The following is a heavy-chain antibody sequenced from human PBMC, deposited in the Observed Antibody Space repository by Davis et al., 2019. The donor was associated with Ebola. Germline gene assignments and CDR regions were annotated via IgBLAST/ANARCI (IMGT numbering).Heavy chain of an antibody. V-gene: IGHV3-21*01. J-gene: IGHJ6*02. CDR2: ISSSSSYI. D-gene: IGHD3-22*01. CDR1: GFTFSSYS. Sequence: PGGSLRLSCAASGFTFSSYSMNWVRQAPGKGLEWVSSISSSSSYIYYADSVKGRFTISRDNAKNSLYLQMNSLRAEDTAVYYCARDTKGEQYYDSIPDYYYGMDVWGQGTTVTVSS. CDR3: ARDTKGEQYYDSIPDYYYGMDV.